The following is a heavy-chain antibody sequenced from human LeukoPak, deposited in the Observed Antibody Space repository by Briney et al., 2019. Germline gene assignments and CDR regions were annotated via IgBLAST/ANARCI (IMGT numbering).Heavy chain of an antibody. CDR1: GGSISSSSYY. CDR2: IDHSGST. D-gene: IGHD7-27*01. V-gene: IGHV4-39*07. J-gene: IGHJ4*02. CDR3: ARGPHYALGIYFDY. Sequence: SETLSLTCTVSGGSISSSSYYWGWIRQPPGKGLEWIGEIDHSGSTNYNPPLKSRVTISVDTSKNQFSLKLNSVTAADTAVYYCARGPHYALGIYFDYWGQGTLVTVSS.